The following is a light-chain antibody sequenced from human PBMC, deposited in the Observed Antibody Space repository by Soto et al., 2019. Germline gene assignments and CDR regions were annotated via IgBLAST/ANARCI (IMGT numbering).Light chain of an antibody. V-gene: IGLV2-23*01. CDR2: EAT. CDR1: SSDAGTYNL. CDR3: CSYAGSLSWV. J-gene: IGLJ3*02. Sequence: QSVLTQPASVSGSPGQSITISCTGISSDAGTYNLVSWYQQYPGKGPKLIIYEATKRPSGVSNRFSASKSGDTASLTISGLQAEDEADYYCCSYAGSLSWVFGGGTKLTVL.